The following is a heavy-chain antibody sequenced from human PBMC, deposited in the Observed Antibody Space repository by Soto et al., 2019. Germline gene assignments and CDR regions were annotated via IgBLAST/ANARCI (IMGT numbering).Heavy chain of an antibody. CDR2: ISATGIST. Sequence: PGGSLRLSCTASGFTFGDYAMNWVRQAPGKGLEWVSTISATGISTYYIDSVRGRFTISRDNSKNTLFLQMHSLRADDTAVYFCARGPSTGAADYWGRGTLVTVSS. CDR3: ARGPSTGAADY. J-gene: IGHJ4*02. CDR1: GFTFGDYA. V-gene: IGHV3-23*01. D-gene: IGHD2-8*02.